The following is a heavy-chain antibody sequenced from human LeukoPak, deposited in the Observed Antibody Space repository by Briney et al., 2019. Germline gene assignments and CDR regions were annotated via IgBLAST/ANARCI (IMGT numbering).Heavy chain of an antibody. CDR3: AKDEGSSSPVDY. J-gene: IGHJ4*02. Sequence: GGSLRLSCAASGFTFDDYSMHWVRQAPGKGLEWVSGISWNSGSIGYADSVKGRFTISRDNSKNTLYLQMNSLRAEDTAVYYCAKDEGSSSPVDYWGQGTLVTVSS. CDR1: GFTFDDYS. V-gene: IGHV3-9*01. D-gene: IGHD6-6*01. CDR2: ISWNSGSI.